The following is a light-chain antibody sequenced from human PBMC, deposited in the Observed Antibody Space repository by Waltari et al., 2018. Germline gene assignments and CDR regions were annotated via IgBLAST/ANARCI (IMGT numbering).Light chain of an antibody. CDR1: NIESKS. Sequence: SYVLTQPPSVSVAPGETARITCDGNNIESKSVLWFQQKPGQAPGLVVYDDSDRPTGLPERFSGSNSGNTATLTISRVEVGDEADSHCQVWDINSDHVVFGGGTKLTVL. V-gene: IGLV3-21*02. CDR2: DDS. CDR3: QVWDINSDHVV. J-gene: IGLJ2*01.